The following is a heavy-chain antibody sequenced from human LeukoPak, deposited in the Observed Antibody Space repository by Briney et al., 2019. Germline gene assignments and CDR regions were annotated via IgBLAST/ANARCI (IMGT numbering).Heavy chain of an antibody. D-gene: IGHD2-15*01. CDR3: ARGDCSGGSCYLSLTTIDY. J-gene: IGHJ4*02. CDR2: ISSSSSYI. CDR1: GFTFSSYT. V-gene: IGHV3-21*01. Sequence: PGGSLRLSCAASGFTFSSYTMKWVRQAPGKGLEWVSSISSSSSYIYYADSVKGRFTISRDNAKNSLFLQMNSLRAEDTAVYYCARGDCSGGSCYLSLTTIDYWGQGTLVTVSS.